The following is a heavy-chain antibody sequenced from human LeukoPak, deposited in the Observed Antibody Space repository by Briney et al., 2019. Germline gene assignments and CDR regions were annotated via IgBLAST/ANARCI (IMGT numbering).Heavy chain of an antibody. Sequence: ASVKVSCKASGYTFTSYGISWVRQAPGQGLEWMGWISAYNGNTNYAQKLQGRVTMTTDTSTSTAYMELSSLRSEDTAVYYCASLELGGGAFDIWGQGTMVTVSS. J-gene: IGHJ3*02. CDR3: ASLELGGGAFDI. D-gene: IGHD1-7*01. CDR2: ISAYNGNT. V-gene: IGHV1-18*01. CDR1: GYTFTSYG.